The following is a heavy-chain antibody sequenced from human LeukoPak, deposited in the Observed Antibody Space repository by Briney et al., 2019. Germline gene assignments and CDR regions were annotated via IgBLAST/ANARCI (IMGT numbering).Heavy chain of an antibody. CDR1: GFTFSSYG. J-gene: IGHJ5*02. CDR2: ISYDGSNK. Sequence: GGSLRLSCTASGFTFSSYGMYWVRQAPGKGLEWVAVISYDGSNKYYADSVKGRFTISRDNSKNTLYLQMNSLRGEDTAVYYCARAIFGVVIIYGRDYWFDPWGQGTLVTVSS. V-gene: IGHV3-30*03. D-gene: IGHD3-3*01. CDR3: ARAIFGVVIIYGRDYWFDP.